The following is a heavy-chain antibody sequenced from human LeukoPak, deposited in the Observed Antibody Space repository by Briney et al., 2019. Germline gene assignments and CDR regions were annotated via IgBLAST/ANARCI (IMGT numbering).Heavy chain of an antibody. CDR3: ARDYPRGLRWGAFDI. D-gene: IGHD4-23*01. J-gene: IGHJ3*02. Sequence: GGSLRLSCAASGFTFSSYSMNWVRQAPGRGLEWVSYISSSSSTIYYADSVKGRFTISRDNAKNSLYLQMNSLRDEDTAVYYCARDYPRGLRWGAFDIWGQGTMVTVSS. CDR1: GFTFSSYS. CDR2: ISSSSSTI. V-gene: IGHV3-48*02.